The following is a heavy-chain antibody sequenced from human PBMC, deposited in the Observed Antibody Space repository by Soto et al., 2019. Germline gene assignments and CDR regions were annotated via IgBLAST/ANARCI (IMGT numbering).Heavy chain of an antibody. CDR3: ARAFHDFWSGYSDY. J-gene: IGHJ4*02. CDR2: IKQDGSEK. CDR1: GFTFSSYW. D-gene: IGHD3-3*01. V-gene: IGHV3-7*01. Sequence: GGSLRLSCAASGFTFSSYWMSWVRQAPGKGLEWVANIKQDGSEKYYVDSVKGRFTISRDNAKNSLYLQMNSLRAEDTAVYYCARAFHDFWSGYSDYWGQGTLVTVSS.